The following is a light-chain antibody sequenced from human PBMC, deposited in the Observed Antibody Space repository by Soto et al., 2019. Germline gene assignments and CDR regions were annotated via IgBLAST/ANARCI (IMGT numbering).Light chain of an antibody. J-gene: IGKJ3*01. CDR3: QQDDNWPPFT. CDR2: GAS. Sequence: EIVMKQSPVTLSVSPGERATLSCRASQSVGSHLAWYQQRPGQAPRLLIYGASYRAAGIPPSFSGSGSGTDFTLTLSSLQSEDFAVYYCQQDDNWPPFTFGPGTKVASK. CDR1: QSVGSH. V-gene: IGKV3-15*01.